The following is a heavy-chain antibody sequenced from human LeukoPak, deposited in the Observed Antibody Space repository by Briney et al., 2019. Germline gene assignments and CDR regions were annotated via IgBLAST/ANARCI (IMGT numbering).Heavy chain of an antibody. Sequence: GGSLRLSCAASGFTFSSYSMSWVRQAPGKGLERVANINQDGSEKYYVDSVKGRFTISRDNAKNSLYLQMNSLRAEDTAVYYCARDRVWTVLYWGQGTLVTVSS. D-gene: IGHD6-13*01. CDR2: INQDGSEK. CDR1: GFTFSSYS. CDR3: ARDRVWTVLY. J-gene: IGHJ4*02. V-gene: IGHV3-7*01.